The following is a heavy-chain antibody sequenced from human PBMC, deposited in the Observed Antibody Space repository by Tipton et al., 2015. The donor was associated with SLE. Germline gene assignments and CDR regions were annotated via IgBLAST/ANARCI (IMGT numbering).Heavy chain of an antibody. CDR2: INTDGSGT. CDR1: GFTFNNYW. J-gene: IGHJ6*03. D-gene: IGHD6-25*01. Sequence: SLRLSCAASGFTFNNYWMHWVRQVPGKGLVWVSRINTDGSGTTYADSVKGRFTISRDNAKNTLYLQMNSLRVEDTAVYYCARDRAAQYYSYYYMDVWGKGTTVTISS. CDR3: ARDRAAQYYSYYYMDV. V-gene: IGHV3-74*01.